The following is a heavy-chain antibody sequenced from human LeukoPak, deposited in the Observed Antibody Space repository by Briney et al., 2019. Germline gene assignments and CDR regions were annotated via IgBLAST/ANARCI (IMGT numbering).Heavy chain of an antibody. D-gene: IGHD1-26*01. CDR1: GFTFDDYA. J-gene: IGHJ2*01. V-gene: IGHV3-21*01. Sequence: GGSLRLSCAASGFTFDDYAMHWVRQAPGKGLEWVSSISSSSSYIYYADSVKGRFTTSRDNAKNSLYLQMNSLRAEDTAVYYCARDPENVSGTHSHFDLWGRGTLVTVSS. CDR2: ISSSSSYI. CDR3: ARDPENVSGTHSHFDL.